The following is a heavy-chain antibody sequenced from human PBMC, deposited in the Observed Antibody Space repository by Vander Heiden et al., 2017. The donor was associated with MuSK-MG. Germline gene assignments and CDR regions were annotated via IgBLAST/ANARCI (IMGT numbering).Heavy chain of an antibody. J-gene: IGHJ4*02. CDR3: ARNTVTTPFDY. V-gene: IGHV3-30-3*01. CDR1: GFTFRSYS. D-gene: IGHD4-17*01. Sequence: VQLVESGGGVVQPGRSIGLSCADSGFTFRSYSIHWVRPARGKGRDWVAVISYDGSNKYYADSVKGRFTISRDNSKNTLYLQMNSLRGEDTAVYYCARNTVTTPFDYWGQGALVTVSS. CDR2: ISYDGSNK.